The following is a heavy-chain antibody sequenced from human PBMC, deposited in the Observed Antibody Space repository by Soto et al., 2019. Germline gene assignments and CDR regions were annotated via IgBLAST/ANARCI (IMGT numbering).Heavy chain of an antibody. CDR2: IWYDGSNK. J-gene: IGHJ6*02. CDR1: GFTFSSYG. D-gene: IGHD2-2*01. V-gene: IGHV3-33*01. CDR3: AREEEAPRQYQLMGHYYYYGMDV. Sequence: QVQLVESGGGVVQPGRSLRLSCAASGFTFSSYGMHWVRQAPGKGLEWVAVIWYDGSNKYYADSVKGRFTISRDNSKNTLYRQMNSLRAEDTAVYYCAREEEAPRQYQLMGHYYYYGMDVWGQGTTVTASS.